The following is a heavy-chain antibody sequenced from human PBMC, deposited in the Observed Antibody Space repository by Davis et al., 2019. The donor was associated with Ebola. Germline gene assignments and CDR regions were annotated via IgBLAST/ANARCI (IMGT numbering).Heavy chain of an antibody. D-gene: IGHD4-17*01. CDR2: INPSGGST. CDR3: ARVDPMTTVTYDAFDI. V-gene: IGHV1-46*01. Sequence: ASVKVSCKASGYTFTSYYMHWVRQAPGQGLEWMGIINPSGGSTSYAQKFQGRVTMTRDTSTSTVYMELSRLRSEDTAVYYCARVDPMTTVTYDAFDIWGQGTMVTVSS. J-gene: IGHJ3*02. CDR1: GYTFTSYY.